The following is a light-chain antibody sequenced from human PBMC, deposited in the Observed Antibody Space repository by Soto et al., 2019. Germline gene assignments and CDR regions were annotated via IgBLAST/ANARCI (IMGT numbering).Light chain of an antibody. J-gene: IGKJ1*01. V-gene: IGKV1-9*01. Sequence: DSQFTQSPSFLSASVGDGVTITCRASQGIYNYLAWYQQKPGKAPKLLIYSASTLPSGLPSSFRGSGSGPDFTLTISSLQPEDFATYYCQQFNTYPRTFGQGTKVDIK. CDR1: QGIYNY. CDR3: QQFNTYPRT. CDR2: SAS.